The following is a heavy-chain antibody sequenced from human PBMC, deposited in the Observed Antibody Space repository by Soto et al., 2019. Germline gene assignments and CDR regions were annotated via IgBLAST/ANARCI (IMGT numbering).Heavy chain of an antibody. Sequence: PGGSMRLSCAACGFTFSSYGMHWVRQAPGKGLEWVAVIWYDGSNKYYADSVKGRFTISRDNSKNTLYLQMNSLRAEDTAVYYCARDRKYCSSTSCYYYYYGMDVWGQGTTVTVSS. J-gene: IGHJ6*02. D-gene: IGHD2-2*01. CDR2: IWYDGSNK. V-gene: IGHV3-33*01. CDR3: ARDRKYCSSTSCYYYYYGMDV. CDR1: GFTFSSYG.